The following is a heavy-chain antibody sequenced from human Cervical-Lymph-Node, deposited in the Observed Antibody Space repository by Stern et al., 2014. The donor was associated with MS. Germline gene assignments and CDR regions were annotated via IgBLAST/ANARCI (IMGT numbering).Heavy chain of an antibody. D-gene: IGHD6-13*01. Sequence: EVKLVESGGGLVQPGRSLRLSCAGSGFTFDDYGMHWVWLAPRKGMEWASGVSWDSDEIGYSGTGKGRFTISRDNDKDSLYLQMDSLRVEDTALYYCAKDRTSSSWGVDYWGQGSLVTVSS. CDR2: VSWDSDEI. V-gene: IGHV3-9*01. CDR3: AKDRTSSSWGVDY. J-gene: IGHJ4*02. CDR1: GFTFDDYG.